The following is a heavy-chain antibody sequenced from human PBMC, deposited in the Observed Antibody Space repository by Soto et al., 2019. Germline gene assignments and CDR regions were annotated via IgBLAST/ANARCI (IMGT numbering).Heavy chain of an antibody. Sequence: QVQLVESGGGVVQPGRSLRLSCAASGFTFSSYGMHWVRQAPGKGLEWVAVISYDGSNKYYADSVKGRFTISRDNSKNPLYLQMNSLRAEDTAVYYCAKDMVVVVTSHWGQGTLVTVSS. D-gene: IGHD2-21*02. CDR3: AKDMVVVVTSH. V-gene: IGHV3-30*18. CDR1: GFTFSSYG. J-gene: IGHJ4*02. CDR2: ISYDGSNK.